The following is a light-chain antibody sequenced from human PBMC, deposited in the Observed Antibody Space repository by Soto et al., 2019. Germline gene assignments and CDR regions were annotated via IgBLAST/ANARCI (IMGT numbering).Light chain of an antibody. J-gene: IGKJ5*01. V-gene: IGKV3-15*01. CDR2: GAS. Sequence: EIVMTQSPATLSVSPGERATLSCRASQSVSSNLAWDQQKPGQAPRLLIYGASTRATGIQARFSGSGSGTEFTLTIRSLQSEDFAVYYCKQYNNWPLTFGQGTRLEIK. CDR1: QSVSSN. CDR3: KQYNNWPLT.